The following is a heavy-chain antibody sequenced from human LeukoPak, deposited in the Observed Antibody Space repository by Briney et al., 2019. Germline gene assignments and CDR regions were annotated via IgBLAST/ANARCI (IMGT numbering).Heavy chain of an antibody. V-gene: IGHV1-69*06. J-gene: IGHJ4*02. Sequence: ASVKVSCKASGGTFSSYAISWVRQAPGQGLEWMGGIIPIFGTANYAQKFQGRVTITADKSTSTAYMELSSLRSEDTAVYYCARDHYHKIHSVMVTAPDYWGQGTLVIVSS. CDR1: GGTFSSYA. D-gene: IGHD2-21*02. CDR3: ARDHYHKIHSVMVTAPDY. CDR2: IIPIFGTA.